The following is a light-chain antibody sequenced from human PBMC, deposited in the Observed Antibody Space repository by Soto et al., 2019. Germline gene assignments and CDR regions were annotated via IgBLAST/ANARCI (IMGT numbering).Light chain of an antibody. J-gene: IGKJ1*01. V-gene: IGKV1-5*01. Sequence: MQMTEFPYTLSASVGDRVTITCRASQDIDISLAWFQQRPGEAPKLLIFAASGLESGVPSRFSGSGSGTEFTLTISSLQPDDFATYYCQHSNIYPWPFGQ. CDR3: QHSNIYPWP. CDR1: QDIDIS. CDR2: AAS.